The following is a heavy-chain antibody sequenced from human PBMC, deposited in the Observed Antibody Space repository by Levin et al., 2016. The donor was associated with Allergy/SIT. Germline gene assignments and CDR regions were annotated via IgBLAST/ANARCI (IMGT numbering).Heavy chain of an antibody. V-gene: IGHV4-31*02. CDR2: IYYSGST. Sequence: RQAPGKGLEWIGYIYYSGSTYYNPSLKSRVTISVDTSKNQFSLKLSSVTAADTAVYYCARGADYYYGSGSFYDYWGQGTLVTVSS. CDR3: ARGADYYYGSGSFYDY. J-gene: IGHJ4*02. D-gene: IGHD3-10*01.